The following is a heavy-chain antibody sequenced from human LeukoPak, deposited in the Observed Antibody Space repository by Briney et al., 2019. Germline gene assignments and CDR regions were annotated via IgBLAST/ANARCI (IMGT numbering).Heavy chain of an antibody. V-gene: IGHV3-11*01. CDR3: AIYSNPYYYGMDV. Sequence: GGSLRLSCAASGFTFSDYYMSWIRQAPGKGLEWVSYIGSSGSTIYYADSVKGRFTISRDNAKNSLYLQMNSLRAEDTAVYYCAIYSNPYYYGMDVWGQGTTVTVSS. J-gene: IGHJ6*02. D-gene: IGHD4-11*01. CDR1: GFTFSDYY. CDR2: IGSSGSTI.